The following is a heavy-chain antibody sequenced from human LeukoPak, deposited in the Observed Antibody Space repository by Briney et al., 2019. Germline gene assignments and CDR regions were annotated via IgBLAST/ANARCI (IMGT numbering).Heavy chain of an antibody. V-gene: IGHV3-74*01. CDR3: ARAGRGLRYFDWLTYDY. Sequence: PGGSLRLSCAASGITFSSYWMHWVRQAPGKGLVWVSRINSDMSTTTYADSVKGRFTISRDNAKNTLYLQMNSLRAEDTAVYYCARAGRGLRYFDWLTYDYWGQGTLVTVSS. CDR2: INSDMSTT. D-gene: IGHD3-9*01. J-gene: IGHJ4*02. CDR1: GITFSSYW.